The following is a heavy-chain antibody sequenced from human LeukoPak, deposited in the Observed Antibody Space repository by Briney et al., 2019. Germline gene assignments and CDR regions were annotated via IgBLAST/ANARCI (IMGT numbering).Heavy chain of an antibody. CDR1: GFTFSSYS. V-gene: IGHV3-48*01. CDR3: ARPVVPADNDAFDI. CDR2: ISSSSSTI. D-gene: IGHD2-2*01. J-gene: IGHJ3*02. Sequence: GGSLRLSCAASGFTFSSYSMNWVRQAPGKELEWVSYISSSSSTIYYADSVKGRFTISRDNAKNSLYLQMNSLRAEDTAVYYCARPVVPADNDAFDIWGQGTMVTVSS.